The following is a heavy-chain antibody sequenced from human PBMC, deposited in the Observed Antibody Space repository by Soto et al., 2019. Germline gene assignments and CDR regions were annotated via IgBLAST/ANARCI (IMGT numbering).Heavy chain of an antibody. J-gene: IGHJ4*02. D-gene: IGHD3-16*02. CDR2: ISGSGGST. CDR1: GFTFSSYA. V-gene: IGHV3-23*01. CDR3: AKTGIVDYFDY. Sequence: GGSLRLSWAASGFTFSSYAMSWVRQAPGKGLEWVSAISGSGGSTYYADSVKGRFTISRDNSKNTLYLQMNSLRAEDTAVNYCAKTGIVDYFDYWGQGTLVTVSS.